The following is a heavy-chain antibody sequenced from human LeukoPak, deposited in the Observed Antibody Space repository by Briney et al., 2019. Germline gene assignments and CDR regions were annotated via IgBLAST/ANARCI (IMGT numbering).Heavy chain of an antibody. CDR3: AKDSSGYYSHFDY. Sequence: GGSLRLSCAASGFTFDDYAMHWVRQAPGKGLEWVSGISWNSGSIGYADSVKGRFTISRDNAKNSLYLQMNSLRAEDTALYYCAKDSSGYYSHFDYWGQGTLVTVSS. V-gene: IGHV3-9*01. CDR2: ISWNSGSI. D-gene: IGHD3-22*01. CDR1: GFTFDDYA. J-gene: IGHJ4*02.